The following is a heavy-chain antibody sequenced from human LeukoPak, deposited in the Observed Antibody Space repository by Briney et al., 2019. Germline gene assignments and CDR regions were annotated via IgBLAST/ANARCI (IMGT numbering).Heavy chain of an antibody. V-gene: IGHV3-7*01. CDR2: IRQDGSGK. J-gene: IGHJ4*01. Sequence: GGSLRLSCGVSGFTFTDYWMNWVRQAPGKGPEWVASIRQDGSGKTYVDSVKGRFTISRDNTKNSLSLQLNGLRAEDTAVYYCARDGTAAGLYFDLWGQGTLVTVSS. D-gene: IGHD6-13*01. CDR3: ARDGTAAGLYFDL. CDR1: GFTFTDYW.